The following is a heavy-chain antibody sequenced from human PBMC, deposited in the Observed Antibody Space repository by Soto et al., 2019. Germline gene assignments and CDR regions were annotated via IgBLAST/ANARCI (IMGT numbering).Heavy chain of an antibody. CDR1: GFTFSSYG. J-gene: IGHJ4*02. V-gene: IGHV3-33*01. CDR2: IWYDGSNK. CDR3: ARYSGSLLSGGFDY. D-gene: IGHD1-26*01. Sequence: PGGSLRLSCAASGFTFSSYGMHWVRQAPGKGLEWVAVIWYDGSNKYYADSVKGRFTISRDNSKNTLYLQMSSLRAEDTAVYYCARYSGSLLSGGFDYWGQGTLVTVSS.